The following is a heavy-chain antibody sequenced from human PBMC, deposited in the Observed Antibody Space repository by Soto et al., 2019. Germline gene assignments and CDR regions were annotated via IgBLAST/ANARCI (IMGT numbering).Heavy chain of an antibody. J-gene: IGHJ4*02. Sequence: EVQLVESGGGLVKPGGSLRLSCAASGFTFSSYSMNWVRQAPGKGLQWVSSISSSSSYIYYADSVKGRFTISRDNAKNSLYLQMNSLRAEDTAVYYCARLKAVAGTTTGYWGQGTLVTVSS. CDR3: ARLKAVAGTTTGY. D-gene: IGHD6-19*01. CDR1: GFTFSSYS. V-gene: IGHV3-21*01. CDR2: ISSSSSYI.